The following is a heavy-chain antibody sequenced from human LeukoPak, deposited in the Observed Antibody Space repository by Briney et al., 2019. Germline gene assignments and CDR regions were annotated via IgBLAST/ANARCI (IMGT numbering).Heavy chain of an antibody. J-gene: IGHJ4*02. CDR2: ISYDGSNK. V-gene: IGHV3-30-3*01. D-gene: IGHD3-22*01. CDR3: AKDLSGVYYDSSGYYYDEDY. CDR1: GFTFSSYA. Sequence: PGGSLRLSCAASGFTFSSYAMHWVRQAPGKGLEWVAVISYDGSNKYYADSVKGRFTISRDNSKNTLYLQMNSLRAEDTAVYYCAKDLSGVYYDSSGYYYDEDYWGQGTLVTVSS.